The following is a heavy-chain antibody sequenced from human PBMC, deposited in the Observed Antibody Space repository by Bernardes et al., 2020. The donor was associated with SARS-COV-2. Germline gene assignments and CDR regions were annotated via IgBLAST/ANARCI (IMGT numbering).Heavy chain of an antibody. J-gene: IGHJ4*02. CDR3: ARVDFSNLYYFDY. V-gene: IGHV3-21*06. CDR1: GFTFSSST. Sequence: VGSLLLSCAASGFTFSSSTMNWVRQAPGPGLEWISSISTSSRYISYSDSVRGRFTISRDNAKNSVSLQMNSLRAEDTAVYYCARVDFSNLYYFDYWGKGTPVTVSS. D-gene: IGHD4-4*01. CDR2: ISTSSRYI.